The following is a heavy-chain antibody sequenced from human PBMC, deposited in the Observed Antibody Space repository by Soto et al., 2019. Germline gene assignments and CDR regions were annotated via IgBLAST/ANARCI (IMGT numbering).Heavy chain of an antibody. CDR2: LYRGGTT. J-gene: IGHJ6*02. Sequence: HPGGSLRLSCAASGFLVSSKYMSWVRQAPGKGLEWVSSLYRGGTTYYADSVKGRFIISRDNSKNTLYLQMYSLRGEDTAVYYCATPSVPAAQRSSDSWYYYAMDVWGQGTTVTVSS. D-gene: IGHD2-2*01. CDR3: ATPSVPAAQRSSDSWYYYAMDV. V-gene: IGHV3-53*01. CDR1: GFLVSSKY.